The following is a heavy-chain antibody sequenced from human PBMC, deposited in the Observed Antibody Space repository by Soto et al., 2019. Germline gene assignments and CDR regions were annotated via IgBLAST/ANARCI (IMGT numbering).Heavy chain of an antibody. V-gene: IGHV1-18*04. J-gene: IGHJ6*02. Sequence: ASVKVSCKASGYKFTTYGLTWVRQAPGQGLEWMGGISTYSGNTDSAQKFQDRVTMTTDTSTSTAYMELTSLRSDDTAVYYCSRGLGTNGLDVWGQGTTVTVSS. D-gene: IGHD3-16*01. CDR1: GYKFTTYG. CDR3: SRGLGTNGLDV. CDR2: ISTYSGNT.